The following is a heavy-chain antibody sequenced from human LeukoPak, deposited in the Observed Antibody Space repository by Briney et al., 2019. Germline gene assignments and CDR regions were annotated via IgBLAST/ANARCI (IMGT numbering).Heavy chain of an antibody. Sequence: SQTLSLTCTVSGGSVSSGGYYWSWIRQHPGKGPEWIGYIFYSGSTHYNPSLKRRVTLSLDTSKNQFSLKLSSVTAADTAVYYCARRFRGWYSSGWYFDYWGQGTLVTVSS. CDR3: ARRFRGWYSSGWYFDY. V-gene: IGHV4-31*03. CDR1: GGSVSSGGYY. J-gene: IGHJ4*02. CDR2: IFYSGST. D-gene: IGHD6-19*01.